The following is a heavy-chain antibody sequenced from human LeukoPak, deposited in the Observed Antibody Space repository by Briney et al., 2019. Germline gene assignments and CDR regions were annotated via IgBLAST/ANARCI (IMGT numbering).Heavy chain of an antibody. CDR2: IYPGDSDT. CDR1: GYSFTSYW. Sequence: GEALKISWKGFGYSFTSYWIGWGRPIPGKSLEWMGIIYPGDSDTRYSPSFQGQVTISADKSISTAYLQWSSLKASDTAMYYCARYGENKGYFDYWGQGTLVTVSS. CDR3: ARYGENKGYFDY. J-gene: IGHJ4*02. D-gene: IGHD2/OR15-2a*01. V-gene: IGHV5-51*01.